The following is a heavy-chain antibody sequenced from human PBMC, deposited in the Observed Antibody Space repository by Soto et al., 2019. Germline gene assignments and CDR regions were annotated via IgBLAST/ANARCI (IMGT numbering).Heavy chain of an antibody. CDR2: IDHSGST. Sequence: SETLSLTCAVYGGSFSPYYWSWIRQPPGKGLEWIGEIDHSGSTNYNPSLKSRVTISVDTSKNQFSLKLSSVTAADTAVYYCARSYYDYWNDYARFSYWGQGTLVTVSS. CDR3: ARSYYDYWNDYARFSY. CDR1: GGSFSPYY. V-gene: IGHV4-34*01. J-gene: IGHJ4*02. D-gene: IGHD3-3*01.